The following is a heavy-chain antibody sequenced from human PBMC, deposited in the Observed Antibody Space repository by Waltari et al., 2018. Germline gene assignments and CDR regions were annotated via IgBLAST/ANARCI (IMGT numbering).Heavy chain of an antibody. CDR2: ISWNSGSI. CDR3: AKDYGYFDWLLAFDY. CDR1: GFTFDDYA. V-gene: IGHV3-9*01. J-gene: IGHJ4*02. D-gene: IGHD3-9*01. Sequence: EVQLVESGGGLVQPGRSLRLSCAASGFTFDDYAMHWVRQAPGKGLEWVSGISWNSGSIGYADSVKGRFTISRDNAKNSLYLQMNSLRAEDTALYYCAKDYGYFDWLLAFDYWGQGTLVT.